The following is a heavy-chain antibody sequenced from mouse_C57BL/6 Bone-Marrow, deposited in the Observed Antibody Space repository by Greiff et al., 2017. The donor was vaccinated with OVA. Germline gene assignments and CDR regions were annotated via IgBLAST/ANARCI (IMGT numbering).Heavy chain of an antibody. CDR1: GYTFTDYY. V-gene: IGHV1-26*01. Sequence: EVQLQQSGPELVKPGASVKISCKASGYTFTDYYMNWVKQSHGKSLEWIGDINPNNGGTSYNQKFKGKATLTVDKSSSTAYMELRSLTSEDAAVYYCARKGLRYRYFDVWGTGTTVTVSS. CDR3: ARKGLRYRYFDV. J-gene: IGHJ1*03. CDR2: INPNNGGT. D-gene: IGHD3-1*01.